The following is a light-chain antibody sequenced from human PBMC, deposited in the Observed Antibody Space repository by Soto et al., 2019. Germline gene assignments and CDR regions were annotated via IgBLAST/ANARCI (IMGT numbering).Light chain of an antibody. V-gene: IGKV1-5*03. CDR1: QSINTW. CDR2: RAS. Sequence: DIQMLQSPYPLSASVGDRVPPTSRAIQSINTWLAWYHQKPGKAPKLLSYRASSLQNAVPSRFSGSGSGTEFPLTISSRQPDYFATYYCHQYHSNPPTFGQGTKVEI. CDR3: HQYHSNPPT. J-gene: IGKJ1*01.